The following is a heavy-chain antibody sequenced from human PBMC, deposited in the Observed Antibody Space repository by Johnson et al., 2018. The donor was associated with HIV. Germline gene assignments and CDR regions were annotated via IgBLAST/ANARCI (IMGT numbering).Heavy chain of an antibody. CDR1: GFTFSNAW. D-gene: IGHD4-23*01. Sequence: VQLVESGGGLVQPGGSLRLSCAASGFTFSNAWMSWVRQAPGKGLEWVGRIKSKTDGGTTDYAAPVKGRFTISRGDSKNTLYLQMNSLRAEDTAVYYCARVWGYGGNSMSPIAFDIWGQGTMVTVSS. V-gene: IGHV3-15*01. CDR3: ARVWGYGGNSMSPIAFDI. CDR2: IKSKTDGGTT. J-gene: IGHJ3*02.